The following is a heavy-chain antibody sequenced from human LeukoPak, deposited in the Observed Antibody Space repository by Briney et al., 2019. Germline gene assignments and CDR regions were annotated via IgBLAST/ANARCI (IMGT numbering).Heavy chain of an antibody. Sequence: ASVKVSCTASGYTFSTFGITWVRQAPGQGLEWMGWISAYTGNTNYAQKLQGRVTMTTDTSTNTAYMELGSLRSDDTAVYFCARYRLSDSPINWFDPWGQGTLVTVSS. V-gene: IGHV1-18*01. CDR3: ARYRLSDSPINWFDP. D-gene: IGHD3-22*01. CDR1: GYTFSTFG. J-gene: IGHJ5*02. CDR2: ISAYTGNT.